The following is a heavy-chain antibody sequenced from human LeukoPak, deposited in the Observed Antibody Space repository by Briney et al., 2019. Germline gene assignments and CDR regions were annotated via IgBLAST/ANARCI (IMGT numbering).Heavy chain of an antibody. CDR1: GFTFSSYA. CDR2: ISGSGGST. J-gene: IGHJ5*02. Sequence: TGGSLRLSCAASGFTFSSYAMSWVRQAPGKGLEWVSAISGSGGSTYYADSVKGRFTISRDNAKNTLYLQMNSLRAEDTAVYYCAKNWVASSWFNWFDPWGQGTLVTVSS. CDR3: AKNWVASSWFNWFDP. D-gene: IGHD6-13*01. V-gene: IGHV3-23*01.